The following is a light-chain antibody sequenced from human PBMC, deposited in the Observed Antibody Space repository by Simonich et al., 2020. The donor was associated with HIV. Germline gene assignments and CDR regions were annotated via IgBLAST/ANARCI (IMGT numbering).Light chain of an antibody. CDR2: GAS. CDR3: QQYKKWPPWT. CDR1: QSVSST. V-gene: IGKV3-15*01. J-gene: IGKJ1*01. Sequence: EIVMTQSPATLSVSPGERATLSCRASQSVSSTVAWYQQKPGQAPRLLIYGASTRATGIPARFSGSGSGTEFTLTISSLQSEDFGVYYCQQYKKWPPWTFGQGTKVEIK.